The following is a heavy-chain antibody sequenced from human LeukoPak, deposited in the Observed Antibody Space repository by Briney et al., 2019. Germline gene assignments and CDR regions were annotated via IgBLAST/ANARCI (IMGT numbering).Heavy chain of an antibody. D-gene: IGHD3-3*01. CDR3: ARVNNYDFWSGYPSYFDP. V-gene: IGHV4-4*02. J-gene: IGHJ5*02. CDR2: IYHSGST. Sequence: SETLSLTCAVSGGSISSSNWWSWVRQPPGKGLEWIGEIYHSGSTNYNPSLKSRVTISVDKSKNQFSLKLSSVTAADTAVYYCARVNNYDFWSGYPSYFDPWGQGTLVTVSS. CDR1: GGSISSSNW.